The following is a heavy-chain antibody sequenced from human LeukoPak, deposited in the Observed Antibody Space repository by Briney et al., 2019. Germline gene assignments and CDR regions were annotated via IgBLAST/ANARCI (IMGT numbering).Heavy chain of an antibody. CDR2: ISYDGSNK. V-gene: IGHV3-30*18. J-gene: IGHJ4*02. D-gene: IGHD6-13*01. CDR3: AKDHIAAAGIFDY. Sequence: PGRSLRVSCAASGFTFSSYGMHWVRQAPGKGLEWVAVISYDGSNKYYADSVKGRFTISRDNSKNTLYLQMNSLRAEDTAVYYCAKDHIAAAGIFDYWGQGTLVTVSS. CDR1: GFTFSSYG.